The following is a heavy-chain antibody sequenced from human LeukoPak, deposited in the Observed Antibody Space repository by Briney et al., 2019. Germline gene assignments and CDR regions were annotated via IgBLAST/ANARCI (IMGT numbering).Heavy chain of an antibody. Sequence: ASVKVSCKASGYTFTSYYMHWVRQAPGQGLEWMGIINPSGGSTSYAQKFQGRVTMTRDTSTSTVYMELSSLRSEDTAVYYCARDSRTTVTTSHYYFDYWGQGTLVTVSS. CDR2: INPSGGST. V-gene: IGHV1-46*01. CDR3: ARDSRTTVTTSHYYFDY. D-gene: IGHD4-17*01. CDR1: GYTFTSYY. J-gene: IGHJ4*02.